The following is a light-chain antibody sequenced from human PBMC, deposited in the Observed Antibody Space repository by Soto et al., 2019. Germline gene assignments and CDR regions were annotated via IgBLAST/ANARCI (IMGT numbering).Light chain of an antibody. CDR3: QQYGSSMLT. V-gene: IGKV3-20*01. Sequence: EIVLTQSPGTLSLSPGERATLSCRASQSVSSSYLAWYQQKPGQAPRLLIYGASSRATGIPDRFSGSGSGTDFSLSICRLEPLFFAVYYCQQYGSSMLTFGGGTKV. CDR1: QSVSSSY. J-gene: IGKJ4*01. CDR2: GAS.